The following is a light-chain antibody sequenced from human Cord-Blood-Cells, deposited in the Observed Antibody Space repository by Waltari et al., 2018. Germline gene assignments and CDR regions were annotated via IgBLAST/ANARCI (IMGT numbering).Light chain of an antibody. J-gene: IGKJ5*01. CDR3: QQHSNWPPIT. Sequence: EIVLTQSPATLSLSPGERATLSCRASQSVSSYLAYYQQKPGQAPRLLIYDASNRATRIPARFIGSGSSTDFTLTISSLEPEDFAVYYCQQHSNWPPITFGQGTQLEIK. V-gene: IGKV3-11*01. CDR2: DAS. CDR1: QSVSSY.